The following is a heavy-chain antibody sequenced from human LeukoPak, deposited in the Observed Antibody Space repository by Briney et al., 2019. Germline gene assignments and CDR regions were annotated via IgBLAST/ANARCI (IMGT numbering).Heavy chain of an antibody. CDR3: ARMRAVGATKKFDY. CDR2: ISSSGSYI. J-gene: IGHJ4*02. Sequence: GGSLRLPCAASGFTFSSYSMNWVRQAPGKGLEWVSSISSSGSYIYYADSMKGRFTISRDNTKNSLYLQVNSLRAEDTAVYYCARMRAVGATKKFDYWGQGTLVTVSS. V-gene: IGHV3-21*01. D-gene: IGHD1-26*01. CDR1: GFTFSSYS.